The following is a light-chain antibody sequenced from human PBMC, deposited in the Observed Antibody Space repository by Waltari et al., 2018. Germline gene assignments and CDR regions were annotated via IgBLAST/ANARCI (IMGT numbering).Light chain of an antibody. Sequence: VLTQSPGALSLPPGERATLSCRASQRLTKWYLAWYQPKPGQAPRLLIYGASSRAAGIPDRFSGSGSGTDFTLTISRLEPEDFAVYYCQQYGSSIMYTFGQGTKLEIK. V-gene: IGKV3-20*01. CDR2: GAS. CDR3: QQYGSSIMYT. J-gene: IGKJ2*01. CDR1: QRLTKWY.